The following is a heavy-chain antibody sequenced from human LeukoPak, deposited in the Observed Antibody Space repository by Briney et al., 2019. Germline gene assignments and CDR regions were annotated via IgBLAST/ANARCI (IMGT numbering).Heavy chain of an antibody. CDR2: ISGSGGST. Sequence: PGGSLRLSCAASGFTFISYAMSWVRQAPGKGLEWVSAISGSGGSTYYADSVKGRFTISRDNSKNTLYLQMNSLRAEDTAVYYCAKDLSSVVVVAATPFGYWGQGTLVTVSS. CDR1: GFTFISYA. V-gene: IGHV3-23*01. CDR3: AKDLSSVVVVAATPFGY. J-gene: IGHJ4*02. D-gene: IGHD2-15*01.